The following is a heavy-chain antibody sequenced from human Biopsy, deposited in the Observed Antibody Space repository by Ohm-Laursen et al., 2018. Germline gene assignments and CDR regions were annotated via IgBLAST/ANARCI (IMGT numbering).Heavy chain of an antibody. CDR3: ARGSNDFGGLYFPR. CDR1: GGSFTGRY. Sequence: SETLSLTCTVSGGSFTGRYWSWIRQPPGKGLEWIGHISYTGYTSYNASLKSRVTISVDISRNHFSLRLSSLTAADTAVYYCARGSNDFGGLYFPRWGQGTLLTVSS. CDR2: ISYTGYT. V-gene: IGHV4-59*11. J-gene: IGHJ4*02. D-gene: IGHD4-23*01.